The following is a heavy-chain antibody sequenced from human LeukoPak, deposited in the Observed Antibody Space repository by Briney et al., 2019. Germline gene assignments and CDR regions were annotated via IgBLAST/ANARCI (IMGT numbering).Heavy chain of an antibody. V-gene: IGHV1-18*01. J-gene: IGHJ3*02. Sequence: ASVKVSCKTSGYTFTDYGMTWVRQAPGHALEWMGWTSGHNGDTDYAQILQGRVSITTHTSTSTAFMELRSLRSDDTAVYYCARDTRFGEEGQKNAFDIWGQGTMVTVSS. CDR2: TSGHNGDT. D-gene: IGHD3-10*01. CDR1: GYTFTDYG. CDR3: ARDTRFGEEGQKNAFDI.